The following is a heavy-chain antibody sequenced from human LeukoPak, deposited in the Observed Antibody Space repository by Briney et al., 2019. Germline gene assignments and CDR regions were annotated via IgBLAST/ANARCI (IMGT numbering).Heavy chain of an antibody. V-gene: IGHV3-66*01. CDR3: AAKGNGYTGTYVFAH. Sequence: GGSLRLSCAASGFTFSTYNMIWVRQAPGKGLEWVSVLYSSGYTKYADSVKGRFSISRDNSENTLSLQMNSLRAEDTAVYYCAAKGNGYTGTYVFAHWGRGTLVTVSS. CDR2: LYSSGYT. D-gene: IGHD5-12*01. J-gene: IGHJ4*02. CDR1: GFTFSTYN.